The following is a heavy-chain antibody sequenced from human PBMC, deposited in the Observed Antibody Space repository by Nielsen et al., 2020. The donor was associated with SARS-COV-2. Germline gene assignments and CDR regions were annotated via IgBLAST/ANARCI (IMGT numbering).Heavy chain of an antibody. CDR2: IFPHDLET. CDR1: GYNFASLW. J-gene: IGHJ4*02. V-gene: IGHV5-51*01. Sequence: GESLKISCKVSGYNFASLWIGWVRQMPGKGLEWLGIIFPHDLETVYSPSFQGQVTISAAKSSNIAYLQWSSLKATDTAIYYCARLRSENYFVDSWGQGTQVAVSS. D-gene: IGHD3-9*01. CDR3: ARLRSENYFVDS.